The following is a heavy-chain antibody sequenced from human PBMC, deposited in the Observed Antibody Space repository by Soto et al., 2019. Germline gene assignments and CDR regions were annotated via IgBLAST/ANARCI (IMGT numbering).Heavy chain of an antibody. CDR2: MNPDSENT. D-gene: IGHD3-10*01. Sequence: QVHLVQSGAEVKQPGASVRVSCKASGYTSTNYDITWVRQATGQGLEWMGWMNPDSENTGSPQKFQGRVTMTVNTSINTAYMELTSLRSEDTAVYYCTRAQFEFGSYFGLDVWGQGTTVTVSS. V-gene: IGHV1-8*01. J-gene: IGHJ6*02. CDR3: TRAQFEFGSYFGLDV. CDR1: GYTSTNYD.